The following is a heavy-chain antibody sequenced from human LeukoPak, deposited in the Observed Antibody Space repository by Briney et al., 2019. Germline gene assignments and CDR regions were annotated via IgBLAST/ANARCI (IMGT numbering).Heavy chain of an antibody. J-gene: IGHJ4*02. CDR1: GFTFSTYG. CDR3: AKGWDTKSTSRSPFDY. D-gene: IGHD1-26*01. Sequence: GRSLRLSCAASGFTFSTYGMHWVRQAPGKGLEWVAVISYDGSNKYYADSVKGRFTISRDNSKNTLSLQMNRLRSEDTAVYYCAKGWDTKSTSRSPFDYWGQGTLVTVSS. CDR2: ISYDGSNK. V-gene: IGHV3-30*18.